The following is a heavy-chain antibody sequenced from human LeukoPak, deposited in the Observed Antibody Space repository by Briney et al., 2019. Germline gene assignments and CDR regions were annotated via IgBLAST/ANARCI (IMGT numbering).Heavy chain of an antibody. CDR1: GFTVSTYS. J-gene: IGHJ4*02. CDR3: ARDQVPALAN. CDR2: IYSGGGT. Sequence: GGSLRLSCAASGFTVSTYSMSWVRQAPGKGLKWVSIIYSGGGTYYADSVKGRFTISRDNSKNTLYLQMNSLRAEDTAVYYCARDQVPALANWGQGTLVTVSS. V-gene: IGHV3-66*01. D-gene: IGHD5-18*01.